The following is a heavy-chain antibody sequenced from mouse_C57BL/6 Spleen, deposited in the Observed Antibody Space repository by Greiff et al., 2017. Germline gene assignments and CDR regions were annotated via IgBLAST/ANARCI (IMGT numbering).Heavy chain of an antibody. CDR2: IYPYNSKT. J-gene: IGHJ3*01. V-gene: IGHV1-61*01. D-gene: IGHD2-1*01. CDR1: GYTFTSYW. CDR3: ARKIDYGNFVY. Sequence: QVQLQQPGAELVRPGSSVKLSCKASGYTFTSYWMDWVKQMPGQGLEWIGNIYPYNSKTHYNQKFKVKATLTVDKSSSTAYMQLSILTSEDSAVYYCARKIDYGNFVYWGQGTLVTVSA.